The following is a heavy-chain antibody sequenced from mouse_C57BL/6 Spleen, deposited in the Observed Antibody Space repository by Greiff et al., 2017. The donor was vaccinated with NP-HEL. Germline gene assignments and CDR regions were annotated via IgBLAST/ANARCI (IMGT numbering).Heavy chain of an antibody. CDR1: GYTFTSYG. Sequence: LVESGAELARPGASVKLSCKASGYTFTSYGISWVKQRPGQGLEWIGEIYPRSGNTYYNEKFKGKATLTADKSSSTAYMELRSLTSEDSAVYFCARRHSNFPWFAYWGQGTLVTVSA. CDR3: ARRHSNFPWFAY. J-gene: IGHJ3*01. D-gene: IGHD2-5*01. V-gene: IGHV1-81*01. CDR2: IYPRSGNT.